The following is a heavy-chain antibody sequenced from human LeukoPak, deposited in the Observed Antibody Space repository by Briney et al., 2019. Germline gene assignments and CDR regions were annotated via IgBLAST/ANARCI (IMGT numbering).Heavy chain of an antibody. CDR3: ARDGCSSTSCYVDPNWFDP. Sequence: GGSLRLSCAASGFTFSSYGMHWVRQAPGKGLEWVAVIWYDGSNKYYADSVKGRFTISRDNSKNTLYLQMNSLRAEDTAVYYCARDGCSSTSCYVDPNWFDPWGQGTLVTVSS. CDR2: IWYDGSNK. J-gene: IGHJ5*02. D-gene: IGHD2-2*01. CDR1: GFTFSSYG. V-gene: IGHV3-33*01.